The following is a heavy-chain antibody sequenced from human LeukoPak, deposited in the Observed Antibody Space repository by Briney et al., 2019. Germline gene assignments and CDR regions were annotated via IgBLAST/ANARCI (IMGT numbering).Heavy chain of an antibody. V-gene: IGHV4-59*01. CDR3: ARALFSGYSSGWPPAPGY. D-gene: IGHD6-19*01. J-gene: IGHJ4*02. Sequence: PETLSLTCTVSGGSISSYYWSWIRQPPGKGLEWIGYIYYSGSTNYNPSLKSRVTISVDTSKNQFSLKLSSVTAADTAVYYCARALFSGYSSGWPPAPGYWGQGTLVTVSS. CDR1: GGSISSYY. CDR2: IYYSGST.